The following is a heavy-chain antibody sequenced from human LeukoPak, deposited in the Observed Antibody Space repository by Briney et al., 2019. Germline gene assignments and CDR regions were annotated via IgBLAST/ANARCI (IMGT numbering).Heavy chain of an antibody. D-gene: IGHD6-19*01. CDR3: AKDRVAVAGTYGP. CDR1: GFTFSSYA. J-gene: IGHJ5*02. V-gene: IGHV3-30*04. Sequence: GGSLGLSCAASGFTFSSYAMHWVRQAPGKGLEWVAVISYDGSNKYYADSVKGRFTISRDNSKNTLYLQMNSLRAEDTAVYYCAKDRVAVAGTYGPWGQGTLVTVSS. CDR2: ISYDGSNK.